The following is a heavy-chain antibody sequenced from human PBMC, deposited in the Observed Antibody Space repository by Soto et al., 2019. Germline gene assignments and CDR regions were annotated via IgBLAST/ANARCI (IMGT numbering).Heavy chain of an antibody. J-gene: IGHJ6*02. D-gene: IGHD3-3*01. CDR3: ARDQDDFWSGYRPFRAYYYYYGMDV. CDR2: INHSGST. CDR1: GGSFSGYY. Sequence: SETLSLTCAVYGGSFSGYYWSWIRQPPGKGLEWIGEINHSGSTNYNPSLKSRVTISVDTSKNQFSLKLSSVTAADTAVYYCARDQDDFWSGYRPFRAYYYYYGMDVWGQGTTVTVSS. V-gene: IGHV4-34*01.